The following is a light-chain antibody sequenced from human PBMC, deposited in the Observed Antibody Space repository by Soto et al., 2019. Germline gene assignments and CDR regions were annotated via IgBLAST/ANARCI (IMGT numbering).Light chain of an antibody. CDR1: SSNVGSNT. Sequence: QSVLTQPPSASGTPGQRVTISCSGSSSNVGSNTVSWYQQLPGTAPKVLIYSDDQRPSGGPDRFSGSKSGSSASLAISGLQSGDEADYYCGSWEDSLNGWVIGGGTKLTVL. CDR3: GSWEDSLNGWV. J-gene: IGLJ3*02. V-gene: IGLV1-44*01. CDR2: SDD.